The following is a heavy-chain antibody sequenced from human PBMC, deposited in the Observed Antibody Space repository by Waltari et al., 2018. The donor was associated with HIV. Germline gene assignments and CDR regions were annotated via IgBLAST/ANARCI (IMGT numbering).Heavy chain of an antibody. CDR1: GASVLNSGYF. CDR2: VYYTGNT. V-gene: IGHV4-61*08. D-gene: IGHD2-21*01. CDR3: ARGNAWFDT. J-gene: IGHJ5*02. Sequence: QVHLQESGPGLLEPSETLSLTCSVFGASVLNSGYFWSWIRQSSGQAQEWIGYVYYTGNTDYNPSLKSRVNISLDTNQFSLTLKSVTSADTAVYYCARGNAWFDTWGQGAPV.